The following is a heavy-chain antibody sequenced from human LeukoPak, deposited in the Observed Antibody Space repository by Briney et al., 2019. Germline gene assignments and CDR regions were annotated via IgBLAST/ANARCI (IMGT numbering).Heavy chain of an antibody. CDR2: INSDGSST. CDR3: ARVMQDIVVVPAAMQDYYYGMDV. V-gene: IGHV3-74*01. J-gene: IGHJ6*02. Sequence: PGGSLRLSCAASGFTFSSYWMHWVRQAPGKGLVWVSRINSDGSSTSYADSVKGRFTISRDNAKNTLYLQMNSLRAEDTAVYYCARVMQDIVVVPAAMQDYYYGMDVWGQGTTVTVSS. D-gene: IGHD2-2*01. CDR1: GFTFSSYW.